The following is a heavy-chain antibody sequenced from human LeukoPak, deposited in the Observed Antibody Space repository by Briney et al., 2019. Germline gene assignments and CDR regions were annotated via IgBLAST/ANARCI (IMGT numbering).Heavy chain of an antibody. V-gene: IGHV4-39*07. CDR2: IYYSGST. Sequence: SETLSLTCTVSGGSISSSSYYWGWIRQPPGKGLEWIGSIYYSGSTYYNPSLKSRVTISVDTSKNQFSLKLSSVTAEDTAVYYCARGRWTSSGYHHCDFWGQGTLVTVSS. J-gene: IGHJ4*02. D-gene: IGHD3-22*01. CDR3: ARGRWTSSGYHHCDF. CDR1: GGSISSSSYY.